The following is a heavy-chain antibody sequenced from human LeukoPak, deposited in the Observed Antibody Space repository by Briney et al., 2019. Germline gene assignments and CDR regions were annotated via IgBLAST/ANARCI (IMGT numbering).Heavy chain of an antibody. V-gene: IGHV3-53*01. CDR2: LDSGGNL. Sequence: PGGSLRLSCAASGFTVSSNYMNWVRQAPGKGLEWVSALDSGGNLYYADSVKGRFTMSRDIFKNTLYLQMNSLRAGDTAVYYCAARPDAAPGPFDYWGQGTLLTVSS. J-gene: IGHJ4*02. D-gene: IGHD2-15*01. CDR3: AARPDAAPGPFDY. CDR1: GFTVSSNY.